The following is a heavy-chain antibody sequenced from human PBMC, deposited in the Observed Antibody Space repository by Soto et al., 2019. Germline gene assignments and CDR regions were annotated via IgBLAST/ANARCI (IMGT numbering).Heavy chain of an antibody. D-gene: IGHD3-3*01. V-gene: IGHV2-5*01. CDR2: LFWNDDK. CDR3: VRSRGDFTTGGAFDI. Sequence: QITVKESGPTLVTPTQTLTLTCTFSGFSFIPSGGGVGWIRQPPGKAPECLAILFWNDDKRYSPSLNSRLTITKLTSKNQVVLTMTNLDPVYTATYFCVRSRGDFTTGGAFDIWGLGTKVTVSS. J-gene: IGHJ3*02. CDR1: GFSFIPSGGG.